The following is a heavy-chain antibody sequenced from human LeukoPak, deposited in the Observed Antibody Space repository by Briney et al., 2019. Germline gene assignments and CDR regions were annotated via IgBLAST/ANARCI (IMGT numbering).Heavy chain of an antibody. CDR3: ARGGITMVRGVNHFDY. Sequence: SETLSLTCAVYGGSFSGYYWSWIRQPPGKGLEWIGYIYYSGSTNYNPSLKSRVTISVDTSKNQFSLKLSSVTAADTAVYYCARGGITMVRGVNHFDYWGQGTLVTVSS. CDR2: IYYSGST. V-gene: IGHV4-59*01. CDR1: GGSFSGYY. J-gene: IGHJ4*02. D-gene: IGHD3-10*01.